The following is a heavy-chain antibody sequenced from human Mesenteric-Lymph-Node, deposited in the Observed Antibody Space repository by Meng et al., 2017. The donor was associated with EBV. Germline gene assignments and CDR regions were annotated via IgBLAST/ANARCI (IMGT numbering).Heavy chain of an antibody. CDR1: GDSVSSSSAA. CDR2: TYYRSKWYN. J-gene: IGHJ2*01. CDR3: ARGATSDFDL. Sequence: QVQLQQSGPGLVKPSXXLSLIXVISGDSVSSSSAAWTWIRQSPSRGLEWLGRTYYRSKWYNDYAVFVKSRITINPDTSKNQFSLQLNSVTPEDTAVYYCARGATSDFDLWGRGTLGTVSS. V-gene: IGHV6-1*01.